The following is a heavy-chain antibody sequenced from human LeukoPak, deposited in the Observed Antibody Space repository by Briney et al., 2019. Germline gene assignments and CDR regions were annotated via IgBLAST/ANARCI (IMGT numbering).Heavy chain of an antibody. CDR2: ISYDGSNK. Sequence: GGSLRLSCAASGFTFSSYAMHWGRQAPRKGLEWVAVISYDGSNKYYADSVKGRFTISRDNSKNTLYLQMNSLRAEATAVYYCARALASVAGTSYYYYGMDVWGQGTTVTVSS. V-gene: IGHV3-30-3*01. D-gene: IGHD6-19*01. CDR3: ARALASVAGTSYYYYGMDV. J-gene: IGHJ6*02. CDR1: GFTFSSYA.